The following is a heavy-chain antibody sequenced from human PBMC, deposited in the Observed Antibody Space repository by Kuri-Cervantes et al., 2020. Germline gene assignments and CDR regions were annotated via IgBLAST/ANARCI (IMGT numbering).Heavy chain of an antibody. CDR3: ARIYSSPSGGGFDY. V-gene: IGHV2-5*02. Sequence: SGPTLVKPTQTLTLTCTFSGFSLSTSGVGVGWIRQPPGKALEWLALIYWDDDKRYTPSLKSRLTITKDTSKNQVVLTMTNMDPVDTATYYCARIYSSPSGGGFDYWGQGTLVTVSS. CDR2: IYWDDDK. CDR1: GFSLSTSGVG. J-gene: IGHJ4*02. D-gene: IGHD6-6*01.